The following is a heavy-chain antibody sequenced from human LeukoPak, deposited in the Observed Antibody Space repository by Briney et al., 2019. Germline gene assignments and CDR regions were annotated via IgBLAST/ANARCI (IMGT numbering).Heavy chain of an antibody. CDR3: ARVTIFGVVIIGYYYYYMDV. CDR2: IKQDGSEK. J-gene: IGHJ6*03. D-gene: IGHD3-3*01. CDR1: GFTFSSYW. Sequence: GGSLRLSCAASGFTFSSYWMSWVRQAPGKGLEWVANIKQDGSEKYYVDSVKGRFTISRDNAKDSLYLQMNSLRAEDTAVYYCARVTIFGVVIIGYYYYYMDVWGKGTTVTVSS. V-gene: IGHV3-7*01.